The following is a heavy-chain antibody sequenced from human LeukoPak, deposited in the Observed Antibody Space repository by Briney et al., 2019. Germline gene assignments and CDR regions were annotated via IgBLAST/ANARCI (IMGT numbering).Heavy chain of an antibody. Sequence: ASVKVSCKASGYTFTSYGISWVRQAPGQGLEWMGWISAYNGNTNYAQKLQGRVTMTTDTSTSTAYMELRSLRSDDTAVYYCARDPRGLGYCSGGSCSLTYYYGMDVWGQGTTVTVSS. D-gene: IGHD2-15*01. CDR1: GYTFTSYG. V-gene: IGHV1-18*01. CDR2: ISAYNGNT. CDR3: ARDPRGLGYCSGGSCSLTYYYGMDV. J-gene: IGHJ6*02.